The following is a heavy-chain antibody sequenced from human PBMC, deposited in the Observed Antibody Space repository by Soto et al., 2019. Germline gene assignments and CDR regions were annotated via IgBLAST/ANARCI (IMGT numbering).Heavy chain of an antibody. D-gene: IGHD6-19*01. Sequence: QVQLVQSGAEVKKPGSSVKVSCKASGGTFSSYAISWVRQAPGQGLEWMGGIIPIFGTANYAQKFQGRVTITADESTSTAYMELSSLRSEETAVYYCARALQGSSGWYQNYGMDVWGQGTTVTVSS. CDR2: IIPIFGTA. CDR1: GGTFSSYA. CDR3: ARALQGSSGWYQNYGMDV. V-gene: IGHV1-69*12. J-gene: IGHJ6*02.